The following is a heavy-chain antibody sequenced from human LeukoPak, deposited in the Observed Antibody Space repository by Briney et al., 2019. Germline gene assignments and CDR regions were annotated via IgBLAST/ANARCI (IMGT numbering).Heavy chain of an antibody. CDR1: GYTFTGYY. Sequence: GASVKVSCKASGYTFTGYYMHWVRQAPGQGLEWMGWINPNSGGTNYAQKFQGRVTMTRDTSISTAYMELSRLRSDDTAVYYCARDFWCSTSCSRGDYWGQGTLVTVSS. J-gene: IGHJ4*02. D-gene: IGHD2-2*01. CDR3: ARDFWCSTSCSRGDY. CDR2: INPNSGGT. V-gene: IGHV1-2*02.